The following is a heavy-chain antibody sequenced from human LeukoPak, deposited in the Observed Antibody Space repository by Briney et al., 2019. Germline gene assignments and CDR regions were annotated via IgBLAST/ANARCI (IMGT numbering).Heavy chain of an antibody. J-gene: IGHJ4*01. V-gene: IGHV3-23*01. Sequence: GGSLRLSRAASGFTFRSYAMNWVRQAPGKGLEWVSGISGSGGTTYYADSVKGRFTISRDNSKNTLYLQMNSLRAEDTAVYYCVIDLASGYSSFCVYWGHGTLVTVSS. CDR1: GFTFRSYA. CDR2: ISGSGGTT. D-gene: IGHD6-19*01. CDR3: VIDLASGYSSFCVY.